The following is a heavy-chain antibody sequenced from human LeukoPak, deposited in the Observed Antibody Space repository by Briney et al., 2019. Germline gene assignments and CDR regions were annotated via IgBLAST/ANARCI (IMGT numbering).Heavy chain of an antibody. J-gene: IGHJ4*02. CDR3: ARLQPGNYYFDY. CDR2: IYPGDSDT. D-gene: IGHD4-23*01. CDR1: GYSSSNYW. V-gene: IGHV5-51*01. Sequence: GESLKISCKGSGYSSSNYWIGWVRQMPGKGLEWMGIIYPGDSDTRYRPSFQGQVTISADKSISTAYLQWNSLKASDTAMYYCARLQPGNYYFDYWGQGTLVTVSS.